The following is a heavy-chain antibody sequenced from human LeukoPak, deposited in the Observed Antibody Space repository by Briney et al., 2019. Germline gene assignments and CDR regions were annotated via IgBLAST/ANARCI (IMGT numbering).Heavy chain of an antibody. CDR1: GYTFTSYD. D-gene: IGHD3-10*01. Sequence: ASVKVSCKASGYTFTSYDINWVRQATGQGLEWMGWMNPNSGNTGYAQKFQGRVTMTRNTSTGTAYMELSSLRSEDTAVYYCARGSFLLWFGESSGDAFDIWGQGTMVTVSS. CDR2: MNPNSGNT. V-gene: IGHV1-8*01. J-gene: IGHJ3*02. CDR3: ARGSFLLWFGESSGDAFDI.